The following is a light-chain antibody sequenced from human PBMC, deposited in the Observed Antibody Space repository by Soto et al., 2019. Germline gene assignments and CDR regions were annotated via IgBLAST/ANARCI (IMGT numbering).Light chain of an antibody. CDR2: EVS. CDR1: SSDVGSYNR. J-gene: IGLJ1*01. V-gene: IGLV2-18*02. Sequence: VLTQPPSVSGSPGQSVTISCTGTSSDVGSYNRVSWYQQPPGTAPKLMIYEVSNRPSGVPDRFSGSKSGNTASLTISGLQAEDEADYYCNSYTTSATYVFGTGTKVTVL. CDR3: NSYTTSATYV.